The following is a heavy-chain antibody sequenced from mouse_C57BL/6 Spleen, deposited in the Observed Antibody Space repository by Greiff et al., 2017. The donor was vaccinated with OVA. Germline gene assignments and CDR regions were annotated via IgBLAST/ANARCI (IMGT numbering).Heavy chain of an antibody. CDR1: GYTFTSYT. CDR2: INPSSGYT. J-gene: IGHJ3*01. Sequence: QVQLQQSGAELARPGASVKMSCKASGYTFTSYTMHWVKQRPGQGLEWIGYINPSSGYTKYNQKFKDKATLTADKASSTAYMQLSSLTSEDSAVYYGASLDYGRSSAWFAYWGQGTLVTVSA. V-gene: IGHV1-4*01. CDR3: ASLDYGRSSAWFAY. D-gene: IGHD1-1*01.